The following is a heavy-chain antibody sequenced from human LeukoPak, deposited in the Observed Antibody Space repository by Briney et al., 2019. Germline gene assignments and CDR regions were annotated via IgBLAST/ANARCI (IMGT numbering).Heavy chain of an antibody. D-gene: IGHD3-22*01. CDR1: GGSFSGYY. V-gene: IGHV4-34*01. CDR3: ARGSGVVIHDY. J-gene: IGHJ4*02. Sequence: PSETLSLTCAVYGGSFSGYYWSWIRQPPGKGLEWIGEINHSGSTNYNPSLKSRVTISVDTSKNQFSLKLSSVTAADTAVYYCARGSGVVIHDYWGQGTLVTVSS. CDR2: INHSGST.